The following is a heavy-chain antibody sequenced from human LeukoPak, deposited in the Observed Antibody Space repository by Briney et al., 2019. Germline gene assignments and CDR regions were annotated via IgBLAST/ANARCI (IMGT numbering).Heavy chain of an antibody. J-gene: IGHJ5*02. CDR2: ISYSGST. CDR3: ARGRGTLRPRWWFDP. CDR1: GGSISSSSYY. V-gene: IGHV4-39*07. Sequence: SETLSLTCTVSGGSISSSSYYWGWIRQPPGKGLEWIGSISYSGSTYYNPSLKSRVTISVDTSKNQFSLKLSSVTAADTAVYYCARGRGTLRPRWWFDPWGQGTLVTVSS. D-gene: IGHD5-24*01.